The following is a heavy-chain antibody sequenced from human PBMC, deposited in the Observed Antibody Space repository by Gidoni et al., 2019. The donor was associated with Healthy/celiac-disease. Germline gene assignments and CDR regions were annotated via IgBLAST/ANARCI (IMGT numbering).Heavy chain of an antibody. CDR2: IIPILGIA. J-gene: IGHJ3*02. D-gene: IGHD3-10*01. CDR3: ASSRGLKGAFDI. Sequence: QVQLVRSGDEVKKPGSSVKVSCSASGGTFSSYAISWVRQAPGQGREWMGRIIPILGIANYVQKFQGRVTITADKSTSTVYMELSSLRSEDTAVYYCASSRGLKGAFDIWGQGTMVTVSS. V-gene: IGHV1-69*04. CDR1: GGTFSSYA.